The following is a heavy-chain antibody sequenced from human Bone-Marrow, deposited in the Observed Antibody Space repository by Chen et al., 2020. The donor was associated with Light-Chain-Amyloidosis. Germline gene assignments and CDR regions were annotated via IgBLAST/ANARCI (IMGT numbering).Heavy chain of an antibody. D-gene: IGHD3-10*01. J-gene: IGHJ4*02. Sequence: VQLVESGGGLVQPGGSLRLSCATSGFNFSSFGMSWVRQAPGKGLEWVSTVSGITVSTYYAGAVKGRFIISRDNSKSTLYLQMNSLRAGDTAIYFCTWKGGYFDFWGQGSLVTVSS. V-gene: IGHV3-23*04. CDR3: TWKGGYFDF. CDR1: GFNFSSFG. CDR2: VSGITVST.